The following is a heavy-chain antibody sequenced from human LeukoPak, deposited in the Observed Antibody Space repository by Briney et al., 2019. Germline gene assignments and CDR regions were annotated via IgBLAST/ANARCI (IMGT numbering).Heavy chain of an antibody. Sequence: PSETLSLTCTVSGGSISSSSYYWGWIRQPPGKGLEWIGSIYYSGSTYYNPSLKSRVTISVDTSKNQFSLKLSSVTAADTAVYYCARGRRIVGAYYYYYYYMDVWGKGTTVTVSS. CDR1: GGSISSSSYY. CDR3: ARGRRIVGAYYYYYYYMDV. V-gene: IGHV4-39*01. CDR2: IYYSGST. D-gene: IGHD1-26*01. J-gene: IGHJ6*03.